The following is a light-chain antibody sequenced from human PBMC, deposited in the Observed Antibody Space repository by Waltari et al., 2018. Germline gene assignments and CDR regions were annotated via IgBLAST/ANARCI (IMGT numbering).Light chain of an antibody. CDR2: DVA. J-gene: IGLJ3*02. V-gene: IGLV2-14*03. CDR1: SSDSVDYDF. Sequence: QSALTQPASVSGSPGQSVTTSCTGTSSDSVDYDFVSWSQQHPAKAPKLIIIDVATRPSVVSTRFSGSTSGSTASLTISGLQAEDEADYFCSSYPRTATWLFGGGTKLTVL. CDR3: SSYPRTATWL.